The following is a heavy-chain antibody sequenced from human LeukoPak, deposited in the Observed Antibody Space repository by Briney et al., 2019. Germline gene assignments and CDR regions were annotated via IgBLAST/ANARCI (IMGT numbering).Heavy chain of an antibody. CDR2: IYDSGST. CDR3: AGSYSSTWYSTFDL. D-gene: IGHD6-13*01. Sequence: SETLSLTCTVSGGSISSRSYSWGWIRQPPGKGLEWIGNIYDSGSTSPNPSLRSRVSMPVDTAKNQFSLKLSSVTAAETAIYYCAGSYSSTWYSTFDLWGQGTVVTVSS. CDR1: GGSISSRSYS. J-gene: IGHJ3*01. V-gene: IGHV4-39*01.